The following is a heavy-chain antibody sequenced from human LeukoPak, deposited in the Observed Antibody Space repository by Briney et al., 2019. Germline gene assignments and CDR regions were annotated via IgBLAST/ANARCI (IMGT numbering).Heavy chain of an antibody. D-gene: IGHD3-9*01. CDR2: IKQDGSEK. CDR3: ARDKWYYDILTGYPLDY. V-gene: IGHV3-7*01. CDR1: GFTFSSYW. Sequence: GGSLRLSYAASGFTFSSYWMSWVRQAPGKGLEWVANIKQDGSEKYYVDSVKGRFTISRDNAKNSLYLQMNSLRAEDTAVYYCARDKWYYDILTGYPLDYWGQGTLVTVSS. J-gene: IGHJ4*02.